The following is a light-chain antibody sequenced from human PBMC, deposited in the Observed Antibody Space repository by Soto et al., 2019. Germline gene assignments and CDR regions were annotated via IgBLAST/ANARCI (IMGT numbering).Light chain of an antibody. CDR3: SSYTSNTTPYV. V-gene: IGLV2-14*01. CDR1: SSDVGAYNY. Sequence: QSALTQPASVSGSPGQSIVISCTGTSSDVGAYNYVSWYQQHPGKVPKLVIYDVTNRPSGVSDRFSGSKSGNTASLTISGLQAEDEADYYCSSYTSNTTPYVFGTGTKVTVL. J-gene: IGLJ1*01. CDR2: DVT.